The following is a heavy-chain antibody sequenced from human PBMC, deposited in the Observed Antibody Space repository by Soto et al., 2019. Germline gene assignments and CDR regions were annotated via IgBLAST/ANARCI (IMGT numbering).Heavy chain of an antibody. CDR1: GASITTYY. CDR2: VYHTGST. D-gene: IGHD6-19*01. V-gene: IGHV4-59*13. CDR3: ARRLFGSGWTLDS. Sequence: SETLSLTCDVSGASITTYYWSWIRQAPGKGLEWIGNVYHTGSTDYNSSLRSRVTISVDTSKNQFSLNMNSVTAADTAVYYCARRLFGSGWTLDSWGQGALVTV. J-gene: IGHJ4*02.